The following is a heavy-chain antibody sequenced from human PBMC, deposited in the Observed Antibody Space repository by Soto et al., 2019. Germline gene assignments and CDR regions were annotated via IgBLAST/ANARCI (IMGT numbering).Heavy chain of an antibody. CDR2: ISGSGGST. J-gene: IGHJ4*02. D-gene: IGHD3-9*01. CDR3: AKVAERAGDILTGYFGRNDH. V-gene: IGHV3-23*01. CDR1: GFTFSSYA. Sequence: GGSLRLSCAASGFTFSSYAMSWVRQAPGKGLEWVSAISGSGGSTYYADSVKGRFTISRDNSKNTLYLQMNSLRAEDTAVYYCAKVAERAGDILTGYFGRNDHWGQGTLVTVSS.